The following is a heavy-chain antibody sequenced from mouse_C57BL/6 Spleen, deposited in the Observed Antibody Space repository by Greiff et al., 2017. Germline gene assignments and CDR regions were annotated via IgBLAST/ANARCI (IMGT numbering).Heavy chain of an antibody. D-gene: IGHD2-1*01. Sequence: QVQLQQPGAELVRPGSSVKLSCKASGYTFTSYWMHWVKQRPIQGLEWIGNIDPSDSATHYNQKFKDKATLTVDKSSSTAYMQLSSLTSEDSAVXYCARGRGNFTSYAMDYWGQGTSVTVSS. CDR1: GYTFTSYW. J-gene: IGHJ4*01. CDR2: IDPSDSAT. V-gene: IGHV1-52*01. CDR3: ARGRGNFTSYAMDY.